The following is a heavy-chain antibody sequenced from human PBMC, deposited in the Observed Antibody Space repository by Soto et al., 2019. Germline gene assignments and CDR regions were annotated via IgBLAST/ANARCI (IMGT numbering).Heavy chain of an antibody. V-gene: IGHV5-10-1*03. CDR1: GYSFTSYW. Sequence: EVQLVQSGAEVKKPGESLRISCKGSGYSFTSYWISWVRQMPGKGLEWMGRIDPSDSYTNYSPSFQGHVTISADKSISTAYLQWSSLKASDTAMYYCARRGSRCSSTSCYTGYYYYGVDVWGQGTTVTVSS. D-gene: IGHD2-2*02. J-gene: IGHJ6*02. CDR3: ARRGSRCSSTSCYTGYYYYGVDV. CDR2: IDPSDSYT.